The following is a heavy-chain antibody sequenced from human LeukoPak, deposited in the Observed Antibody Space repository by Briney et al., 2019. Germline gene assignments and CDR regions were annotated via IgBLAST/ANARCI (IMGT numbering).Heavy chain of an antibody. CDR3: AREGTPGTLDY. Sequence: PGGSLRLSCAASGFTFSSYGMHWVRQAPGKGLEWVAFIRYDGNNKYYADSVKGRFTISRDNSKNTLFLRMGSLTTEDMAVYYCAREGTPGTLDYWGQGTLVTVSS. V-gene: IGHV3-30*02. CDR1: GFTFSSYG. J-gene: IGHJ4*02. D-gene: IGHD6-13*01. CDR2: IRYDGNNK.